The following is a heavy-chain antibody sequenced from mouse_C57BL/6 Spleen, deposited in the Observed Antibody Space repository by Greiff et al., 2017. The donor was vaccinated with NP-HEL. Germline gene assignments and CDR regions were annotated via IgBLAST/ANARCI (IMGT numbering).Heavy chain of an antibody. V-gene: IGHV1-62-2*01. CDR2: FYPGSGSI. J-gene: IGHJ3*01. Sequence: QVQLKQSGAELVKPGASVKLSCKASGYTFTEYTIHWVKQRSGQGLEWIGWFYPGSGSIKYNEKFKDKATLTADKSSSTVYMELSRLTSEDSAVYFCARHEERGVWGNSWFAYWGQGTLVTVSA. CDR3: ARHEERGVWGNSWFAY. D-gene: IGHD2-1*01. CDR1: GYTFTEYT.